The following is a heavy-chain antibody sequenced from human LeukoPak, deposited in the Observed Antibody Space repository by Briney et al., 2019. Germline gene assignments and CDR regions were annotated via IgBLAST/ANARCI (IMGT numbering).Heavy chain of an antibody. J-gene: IGHJ4*02. Sequence: GGSLRLSCAASGFTFSSYAMHWVRQAPGKGLEWVAVISYDGSNKYYADPVKGRFTISRDTAKNTLYLQMNSLRAEDTAVYYCRIAAAGRDYWGQGTLVTISS. CDR2: ISYDGSNK. CDR3: RIAAAGRDY. D-gene: IGHD6-13*01. CDR1: GFTFSSYA. V-gene: IGHV3-30-3*01.